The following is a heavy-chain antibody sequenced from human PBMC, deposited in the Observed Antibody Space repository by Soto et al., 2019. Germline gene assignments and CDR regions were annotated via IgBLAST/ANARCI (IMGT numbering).Heavy chain of an antibody. CDR2: VYPSDSDV. J-gene: IGHJ4*02. CDR3: TKGANSPFAS. CDR1: GSRFTSSC. V-gene: IGHV5-51*01. Sequence: PGESLKISCQGSGSRFTSSCIGWLRQMPGQGLEWLGPVYPSDSDVRYSPSFEGRAPISADNSTNTAYLHLLNLKASDTAIYYCTKGANSPFASWDPGTRVTVSS. D-gene: IGHD3-16*01.